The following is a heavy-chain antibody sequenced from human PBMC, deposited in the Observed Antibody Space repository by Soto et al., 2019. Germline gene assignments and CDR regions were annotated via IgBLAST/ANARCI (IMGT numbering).Heavy chain of an antibody. CDR2: IYPGDSDT. J-gene: IGHJ6*02. Sequence: GEPLKISCNGSGYSFTTYCIGWVHQMPGKGLEWMGIIYPGDSDTRYSPSFQGQVTISADKSISTAYLQWSSLKASDTAMYYCARVAARPSYYYYGMDVWGQGTTVTVSS. CDR3: ARVAARPSYYYYGMDV. V-gene: IGHV5-51*07. CDR1: GYSFTTYC. D-gene: IGHD6-6*01.